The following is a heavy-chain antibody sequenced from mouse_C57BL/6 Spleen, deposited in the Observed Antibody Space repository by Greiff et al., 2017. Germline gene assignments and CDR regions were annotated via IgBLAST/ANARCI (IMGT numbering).Heavy chain of an antibody. CDR1: GYAFSSSW. J-gene: IGHJ2*01. CDR2: IYPGDGDT. CDR3: ARGGSFDY. Sequence: VKVVESGPELVKPGASVKISCKASGYAFSSSWMNWVKQRPGKGLEWIGRIYPGDGDTNYNGKFKGKATLTADKSSSTAYMQLSSLTSEDSAVYFCARGGSFDYWGQGTTLTVSS. V-gene: IGHV1-82*01.